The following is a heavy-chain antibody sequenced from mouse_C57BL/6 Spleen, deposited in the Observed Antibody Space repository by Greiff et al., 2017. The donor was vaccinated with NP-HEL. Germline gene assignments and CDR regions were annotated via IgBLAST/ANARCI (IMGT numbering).Heavy chain of an antibody. CDR3: ARQAPGAMDY. J-gene: IGHJ4*01. CDR1: GFTFSSYG. D-gene: IGHD3-1*01. V-gene: IGHV5-6*01. Sequence: EVKLVESGGDLVKPGGSLKLSCAASGFTFSSYGMSWVRQTPDQRLEWVATISSGGSYTYYPDNVKGRFTISRDNAKNTLYLQMSSLKSEDTAMYYCARQAPGAMDYWGPGTSVTVAS. CDR2: ISSGGSYT.